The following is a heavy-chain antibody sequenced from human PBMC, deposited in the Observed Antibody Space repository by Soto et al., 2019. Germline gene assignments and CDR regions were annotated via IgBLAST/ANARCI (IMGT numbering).Heavy chain of an antibody. J-gene: IGHJ5*02. CDR1: GGSNSSYY. CDR2: ISYSGTT. Sequence: PSETLSLTCTVSGGSNSSYYWSWIRQPPGKGLEWIGYISYSGTTYYNPSLKSRVTISVDRSKNQFSLKLNSVTAADTAVYSCARGLNYYDSSGSSWFDPWGQGALVTVSS. CDR3: ARGLNYYDSSGSSWFDP. V-gene: IGHV4-59*12. D-gene: IGHD3-22*01.